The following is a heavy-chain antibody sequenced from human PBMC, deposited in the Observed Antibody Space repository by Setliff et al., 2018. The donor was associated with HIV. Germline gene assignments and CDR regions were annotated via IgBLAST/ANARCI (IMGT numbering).Heavy chain of an antibody. CDR3: ATSFGSGVATFDN. CDR1: EDTFNSYT. Sequence: SVKVSCKASEDTFNSYTIHWVRQTPGQGLEWMGRTIPVLSMSNFALKFQGRGSIFADKSTSTAYLGLNGLTSEDSAIYYCATSFGSGVATFDNWGQGTLVTVS. V-gene: IGHV1-69*02. D-gene: IGHD3-10*01. J-gene: IGHJ4*02. CDR2: TIPVLSMS.